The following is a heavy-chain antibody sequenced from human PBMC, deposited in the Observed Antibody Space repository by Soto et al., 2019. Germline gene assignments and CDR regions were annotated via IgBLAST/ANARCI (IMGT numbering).Heavy chain of an antibody. J-gene: IGHJ3*02. V-gene: IGHV1-69*13. D-gene: IGHD2-15*01. CDR1: GGTFSSYA. CDR3: ARVAGGSLYAFDI. Sequence: SVKVSCKASGGTFSSYAISWVRQAPGQGLGWMGGIIPIFGTANYAQKFQGRVTITADESTSTAYMELSSLRSEDTAVYYCARVAGGSLYAFDIWGQGTMVTVSS. CDR2: IIPIFGTA.